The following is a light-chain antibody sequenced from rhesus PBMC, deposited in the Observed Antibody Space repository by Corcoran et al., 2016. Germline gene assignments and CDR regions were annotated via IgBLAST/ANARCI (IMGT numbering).Light chain of an antibody. V-gene: IGKV1-74*01. J-gene: IGKJ2*01. CDR3: QHNYGTPYS. CDR1: ENVNNY. Sequence: DIQMTQSPSSLSASVGDRVTITRRTSENVNNYLHWYQQKPGKDPKLLIYKASTLQSGVPSRFSGSGSGTDYTFTISSLQSEDVATYYCQHNYGTPYSFGQGTKVEIK. CDR2: KAS.